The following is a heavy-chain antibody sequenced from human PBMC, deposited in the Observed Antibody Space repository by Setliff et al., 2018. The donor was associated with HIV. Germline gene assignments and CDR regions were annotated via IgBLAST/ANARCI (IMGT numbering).Heavy chain of an antibody. CDR2: IIPIFGTA. Sequence: GASVKVSCKASGGTFSSYAISWVRQAPEQGLEWMGGIIPIFGTANYAQKFQGRVTITTDESTSTAYMELSSLRSEDTAVYYCAGGLITIFGEEDYYYYMDVWGKGTTVTVSS. CDR3: AGGLITIFGEEDYYYYMDV. V-gene: IGHV1-69*05. J-gene: IGHJ6*03. D-gene: IGHD3-3*01. CDR1: GGTFSSYA.